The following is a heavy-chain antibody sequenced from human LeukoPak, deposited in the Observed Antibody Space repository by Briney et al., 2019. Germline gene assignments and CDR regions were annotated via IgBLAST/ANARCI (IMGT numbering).Heavy chain of an antibody. V-gene: IGHV1-24*01. D-gene: IGHD1-26*01. CDR3: ATEKDLLLDS. Sequence: ASVKVSCKVSGDSLSQLSTHWVRQAPGQGLEWMGGFDPGDDETIYAQKFQGRVTMTEDTSTDTAYLERSSLRSEDTAVYFCATEKDLLLDSWGQETPVSVSS. CDR1: GDSLSQLS. J-gene: IGHJ5*01. CDR2: FDPGDDET.